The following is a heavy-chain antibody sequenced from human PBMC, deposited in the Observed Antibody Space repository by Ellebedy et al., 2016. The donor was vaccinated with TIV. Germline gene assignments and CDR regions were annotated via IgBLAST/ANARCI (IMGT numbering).Heavy chain of an antibody. CDR2: IYSAGST. CDR1: GFTVSSNY. Sequence: GESLKISCAASGFTVSSNYISWVRQAPGKGLEWDSIIYSAGSTYYADSVKGRFTISSDDSKNTPYLQMNSLRAEDTAVYYCARSFMIFGLVRWHFDLWGRGTLVTVSS. D-gene: IGHD3/OR15-3a*01. V-gene: IGHV3-53*01. J-gene: IGHJ2*01. CDR3: ARSFMIFGLVRWHFDL.